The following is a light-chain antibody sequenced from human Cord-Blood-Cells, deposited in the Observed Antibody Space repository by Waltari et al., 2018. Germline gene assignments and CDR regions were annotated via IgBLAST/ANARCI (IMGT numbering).Light chain of an antibody. Sequence: IVLTQSPGTLSLSPGARATVSCRASQSVSSSYLAWYQQKPGQAPRLLIYGASSRATGIPDRFSGSGSGTDFTLTISRLEPEDFAVYYCQQYGSSRFTFGPGTKVDIK. CDR3: QQYGSSRFT. V-gene: IGKV3-20*01. CDR2: GAS. J-gene: IGKJ3*01. CDR1: QSVSSSY.